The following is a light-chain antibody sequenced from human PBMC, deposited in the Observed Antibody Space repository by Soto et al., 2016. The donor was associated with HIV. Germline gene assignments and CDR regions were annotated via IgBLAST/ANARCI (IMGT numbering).Light chain of an antibody. CDR2: AAS. CDR3: LQHNRNPRT. CDR1: QSISTY. Sequence: DFQMTQSPSSLSLSIGDRVTITCRASQSISTYLNWYQQKPGRAPKLLISAASSLQSGVPSRFSGSGSGTEFTLTISSLQPEDVATYYCLQHNRNPRTFGQGTKVEI. J-gene: IGKJ1*01. V-gene: IGKV1-17*01.